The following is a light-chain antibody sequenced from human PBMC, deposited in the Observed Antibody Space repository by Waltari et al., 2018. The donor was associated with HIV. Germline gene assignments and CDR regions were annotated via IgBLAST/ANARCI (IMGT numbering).Light chain of an antibody. CDR3: EVWDETRNRVV. J-gene: IGLJ2*01. V-gene: IGLV3-21*04. Sequence: YVLPQPPSVSVAQGKTATITGEGDRLGTNRGHWYQQKSGPAPHLIIYYDSDRPSGIPERFSGSNSGSAATLTISRVEDGDEADYYCEVWDETRNRVVFGGGTKLFAL. CDR2: YDS. CDR1: RLGTNR.